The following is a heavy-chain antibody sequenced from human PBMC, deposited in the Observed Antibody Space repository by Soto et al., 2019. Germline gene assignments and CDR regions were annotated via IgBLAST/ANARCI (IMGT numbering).Heavy chain of an antibody. V-gene: IGHV1-69*13. CDR3: AREEIVVVITTNEYYYYGMDV. CDR2: IIPIVGTA. CDR1: GGTFSSYA. D-gene: IGHD3-22*01. Sequence: GASVKISCKASGGTFSSYAISWVRQAPGQGLEWMGGIIPIVGTANYAQKFQGRVTITADESTSTAYMELSSLRSEDTAVYYCAREEIVVVITTNEYYYYGMDVSGQGSTVTVSS. J-gene: IGHJ6*02.